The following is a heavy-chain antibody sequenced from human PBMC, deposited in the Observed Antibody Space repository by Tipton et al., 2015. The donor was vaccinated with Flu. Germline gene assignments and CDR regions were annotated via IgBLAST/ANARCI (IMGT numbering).Heavy chain of an antibody. CDR2: IYTSGST. D-gene: IGHD3-22*01. Sequence: LRLSCTVSGGSISSGSYYWSWIRQPAGKGLEWIGRIYTSGSTNYNPSLNSRVTISVDTSKNQFSLKLSSVTAADTAVYYCAREGFDSSGYRAGDAFDIWGQGTMVTVAA. J-gene: IGHJ3*02. CDR1: GGSISSGSYY. CDR3: AREGFDSSGYRAGDAFDI. V-gene: IGHV4-61*02.